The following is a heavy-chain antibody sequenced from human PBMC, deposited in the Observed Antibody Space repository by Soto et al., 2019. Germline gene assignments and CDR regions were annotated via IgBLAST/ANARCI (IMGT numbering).Heavy chain of an antibody. D-gene: IGHD3-3*01. CDR3: ATAPLDPYSSIFGIFDY. Sequence: ASVKVSCKVSGYTLTELSMHWVRQAPGKGLEWMGGFDPEDGETIYAQKFQGRVTMTEDTSTDTAYMELSSLRSEDTAVYYCATAPLDPYSSIFGIFDYWGQGTLVTVSS. J-gene: IGHJ4*02. V-gene: IGHV1-24*01. CDR1: GYTLTELS. CDR2: FDPEDGET.